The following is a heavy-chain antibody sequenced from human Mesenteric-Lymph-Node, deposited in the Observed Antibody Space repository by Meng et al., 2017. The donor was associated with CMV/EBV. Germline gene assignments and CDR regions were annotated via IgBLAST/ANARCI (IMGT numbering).Heavy chain of an antibody. CDR3: AREPNTYHDFWSNYYHDAFDI. D-gene: IGHD3-3*01. V-gene: IGHV3-74*01. CDR2: INSDGSST. Sequence: GGSLRLSCATSGFTFSSYWMYWVRQAPGKGLVWVSRINSDGSSTNYADSVKGRFTISRDNAKNTLYLQMNSLRAEDTAVYYCAREPNTYHDFWSNYYHDAFDIWGQGTMVTVSS. J-gene: IGHJ3*02. CDR1: GFTFSSYW.